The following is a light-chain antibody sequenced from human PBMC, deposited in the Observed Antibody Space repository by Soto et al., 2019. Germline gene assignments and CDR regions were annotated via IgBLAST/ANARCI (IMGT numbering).Light chain of an antibody. CDR1: QSVGNN. V-gene: IGKV3-11*01. CDR3: QQYYNWPLT. J-gene: IGKJ4*01. CDR2: EAS. Sequence: EIVLTQSPATLSLSPGERATLSCRASQSVGNNLAWYQQKPGQAPGLLIYEASTRATGIPARFSGSGSGTDFTLTISSLEPEDFAVYYCQQYYNWPLTFGGGTKVDIK.